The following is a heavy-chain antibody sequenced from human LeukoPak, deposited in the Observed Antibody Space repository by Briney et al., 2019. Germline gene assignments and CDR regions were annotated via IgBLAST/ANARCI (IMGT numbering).Heavy chain of an antibody. CDR2: IYYSGST. V-gene: IGHV4-39*01. J-gene: IGHJ4*02. CDR3: ARVKEGSAIFEVIPAARQYYFDY. Sequence: SGTLSLTCTVSGGSISSSSYYWGWIRQPPGKGLEWIGSIYYSGSTYYNPSLKSRVTISVDTSKNQFSLKLSSVTAADTAVYYCARVKEGSAIFEVIPAARQYYFDYWGQGTLVTVSS. CDR1: GGSISSSSYY. D-gene: IGHD2-2*01.